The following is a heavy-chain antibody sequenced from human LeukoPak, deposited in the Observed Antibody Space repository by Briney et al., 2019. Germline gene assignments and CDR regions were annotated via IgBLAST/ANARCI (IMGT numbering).Heavy chain of an antibody. CDR2: IYYSGST. D-gene: IGHD2-2*01. CDR3: ARDPLSTDAFDI. V-gene: IGHV4-39*07. Sequence: SETLSLTCTVSGGSISSSSYYWGWIRQPPGKGLEWIGSIYYSGSTYYNPSLKSRVTISVDTSKNQFSLKLSSVTAADMAVYYWARDPLSTDAFDIWGQGTMVTVSS. J-gene: IGHJ3*02. CDR1: GGSISSSSYY.